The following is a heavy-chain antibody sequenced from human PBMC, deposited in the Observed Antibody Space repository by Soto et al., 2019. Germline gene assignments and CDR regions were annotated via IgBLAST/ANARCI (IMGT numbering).Heavy chain of an antibody. V-gene: IGHV3-33*03. D-gene: IGHD3-16*02. J-gene: IGHJ4*02. Sequence: QVQLVESGGGVVQPGTSLRLYCAASGFSFSGYGMHWVRQAPVEGLEWLAVISHAGISKYYAASMRGRCTISRDNAKKPLYLQMDSLRVADTAVYYCAKDMDHLVWGSHRLNSWGQGTLETVSS. CDR3: AKDMDHLVWGSHRLNS. CDR1: GFSFSGYG. CDR2: ISHAGISK.